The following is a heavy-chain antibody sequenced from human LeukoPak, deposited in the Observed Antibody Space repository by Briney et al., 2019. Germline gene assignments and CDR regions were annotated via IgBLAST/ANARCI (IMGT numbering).Heavy chain of an antibody. D-gene: IGHD2/OR15-2a*01. CDR2: IGSNTDNP. J-gene: IGHJ4*02. CDR1: GYTFSNFG. V-gene: IGHV1-18*01. CDR3: ASDGTSTDDY. Sequence: ASVKVSCKTSGYTFSNFGINWVRQAPGRALEWMGWIGSNTDNPNYGPKFEGRFPVTTDSSTSTAYFELRNLRFDDTSVYYCASDGTSTDDYWGQGTLVTVSS.